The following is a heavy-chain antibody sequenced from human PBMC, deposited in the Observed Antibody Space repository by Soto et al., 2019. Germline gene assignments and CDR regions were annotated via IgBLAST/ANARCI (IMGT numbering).Heavy chain of an antibody. CDR1: GFTVSSNY. D-gene: IGHD6-13*01. Sequence: GGSLRLSCAASGFTVSSNYMSWVRQAPGKGLEWVSVIYSGGSTYYADSVKGRFTISRDNSKNTLYLQMNSLRAEDTAVYYCARDNPQLDAFDIWGQGTRVTVSS. V-gene: IGHV3-53*01. CDR3: ARDNPQLDAFDI. J-gene: IGHJ3*02. CDR2: IYSGGST.